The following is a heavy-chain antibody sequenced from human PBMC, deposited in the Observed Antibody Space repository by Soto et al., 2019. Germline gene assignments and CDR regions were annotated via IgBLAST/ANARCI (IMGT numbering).Heavy chain of an antibody. D-gene: IGHD4-17*01. Sequence: QVQLVQSGAEVKKPGASVKVSCKASGYTFTSYYMHWVRQAPGQGLEWMGIINPSGGSTSYAQKFQGGVTMTRDTSTSTVYMELSSLRSEDTAVYYCARVVYGDYGGGWFDPWGQGTLVTVSS. J-gene: IGHJ5*02. V-gene: IGHV1-46*03. CDR1: GYTFTSYY. CDR2: INPSGGST. CDR3: ARVVYGDYGGGWFDP.